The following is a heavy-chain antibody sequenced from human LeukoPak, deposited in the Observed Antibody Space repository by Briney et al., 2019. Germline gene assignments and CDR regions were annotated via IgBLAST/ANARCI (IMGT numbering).Heavy chain of an antibody. J-gene: IGHJ6*03. CDR2: IYFTGST. CDR3: VSSLVGGRGCPFCYMDV. D-gene: IGHD6-19*01. V-gene: IGHV4-39*07. Sequence: PSETLSLTCTVSVGSISSSSYYWGWVRQPPGKGLEWIGSIYFTGSTYYTPSLKSRVTISGDSSKNQFSLKLSSVTAADTAVYYCVSSLVGGRGCPFCYMDVWGKGTTVTVSS. CDR1: VGSISSSSYY.